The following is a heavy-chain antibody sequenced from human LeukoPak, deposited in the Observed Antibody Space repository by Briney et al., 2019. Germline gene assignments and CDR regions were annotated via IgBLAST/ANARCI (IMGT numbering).Heavy chain of an antibody. CDR1: GFTFSSYA. CDR2: ISGSGGST. D-gene: IGHD3-22*01. Sequence: GGSLRLSCAASGFTFSSYAMSWVRQAPGKGLEWVSAISGSGGSTYYADSVKGRFTISRDNSKNTLYLQMNSLRAEDTAVYYCAKDSLHSSGYPEYFQHWGQGTLVTVSS. J-gene: IGHJ1*01. V-gene: IGHV3-23*01. CDR3: AKDSLHSSGYPEYFQH.